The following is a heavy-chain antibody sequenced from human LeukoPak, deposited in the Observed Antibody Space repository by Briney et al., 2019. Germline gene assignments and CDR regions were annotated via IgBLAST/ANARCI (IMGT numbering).Heavy chain of an antibody. D-gene: IGHD3-3*01. CDR2: IRYDGSNK. CDR3: AKDYSPWNGYYTPVDY. CDR1: GFTFSSYG. J-gene: IGHJ4*02. V-gene: IGHV3-30*02. Sequence: GGSLRLSCAASGFTFSSYGMHWVRQAPGKGLEWVAFIRYDGSNKYYADSVKGRFTISRDNSKNTLYLQMNSLRAEDTAVYYCAKDYSPWNGYYTPVDYWGQGTLVTVSS.